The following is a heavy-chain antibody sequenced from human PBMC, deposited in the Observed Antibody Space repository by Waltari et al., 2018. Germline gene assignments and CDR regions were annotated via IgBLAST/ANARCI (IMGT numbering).Heavy chain of an antibody. V-gene: IGHV3-33*01. J-gene: IGHJ6*02. Sequence: QVQLVESGGGVVQPGRSLRLSCAASGFTFSSYGMNWVRQAPGKGLEGGEVIWYDGSNKYYADSGKGRFTISRDNSKNTLYLQMNSLRAEDTAVYYCAREDSRIFTIFGEVSYYYYGMDVWGQGTTVTVSS. CDR2: IWYDGSNK. D-gene: IGHD3-3*01. CDR1: GFTFSSYG. CDR3: AREDSRIFTIFGEVSYYYYGMDV.